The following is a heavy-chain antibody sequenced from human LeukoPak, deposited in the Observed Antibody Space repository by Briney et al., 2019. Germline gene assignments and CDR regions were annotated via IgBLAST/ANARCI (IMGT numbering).Heavy chain of an antibody. Sequence: KPSQTLSLTCTVSGGSISSGGYYWSWIRQHPGKGLEWIGYIYYSGSTYYNPSLKSRVTISVDTSKNQFSLKLSSVTAADTAVYYCARLVVAGLLPDYWGQGTLVTVSS. CDR1: GGSISSGGYY. D-gene: IGHD6-19*01. J-gene: IGHJ4*02. CDR3: ARLVVAGLLPDY. V-gene: IGHV4-31*03. CDR2: IYYSGST.